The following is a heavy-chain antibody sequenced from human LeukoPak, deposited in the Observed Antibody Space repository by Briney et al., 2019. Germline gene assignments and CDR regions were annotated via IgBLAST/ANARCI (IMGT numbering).Heavy chain of an antibody. CDR1: GGSISSYY. V-gene: IGHV4-59*08. CDR2: IYYSGST. Sequence: SETLSLTCTVSGGSISSYYWSWIRQPPGKGLEWIGYIYYSGSTYYNPSLKSRVTISVDTSKNQFSLKLSSVTAADTAVYYCARVGSGGSEDYWGQGTLVTVSS. D-gene: IGHD2-15*01. J-gene: IGHJ4*02. CDR3: ARVGSGGSEDY.